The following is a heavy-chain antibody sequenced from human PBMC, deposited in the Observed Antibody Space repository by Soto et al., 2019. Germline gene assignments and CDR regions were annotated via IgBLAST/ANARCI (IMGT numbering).Heavy chain of an antibody. D-gene: IGHD2-2*01. CDR1: GGSISSGGYY. V-gene: IGHV4-31*03. J-gene: IGHJ6*02. CDR2: IYYSGST. CDR3: ARDERLGYCSSTSCSDYYYGMDV. Sequence: SETLSLTCTVSGGSISSGGYYWSWIRQHPGKGLEWIGYIYYSGSTYYNPSLKSRVTISVDTSKNQFSLKLSSVTAADTAVYYCARDERLGYCSSTSCSDYYYGMDVWGQGTTVTV.